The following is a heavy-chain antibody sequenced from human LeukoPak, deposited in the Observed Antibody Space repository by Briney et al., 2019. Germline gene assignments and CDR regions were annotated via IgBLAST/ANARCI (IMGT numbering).Heavy chain of an antibody. CDR1: GGSISSYY. Sequence: SETLSLTCTVSGGSISSYYWSWIRQPPGKGLEWIGYIYYSGSTNYNPSLKSRVTISVDTSKNQFSLKLSSVTAADTAAYYCARDRSEGGYEFDYWGQGTLVTVSS. CDR3: ARDRSEGGYEFDY. CDR2: IYYSGST. D-gene: IGHD5-12*01. V-gene: IGHV4-59*01. J-gene: IGHJ4*02.